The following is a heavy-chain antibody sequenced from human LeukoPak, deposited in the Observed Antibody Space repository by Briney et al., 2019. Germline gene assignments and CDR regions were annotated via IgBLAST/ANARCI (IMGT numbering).Heavy chain of an antibody. CDR1: GDNFSSYV. V-gene: IGHV1-69*04. D-gene: IGHD3-22*01. J-gene: IGHJ3*02. Sequence: SVKVSCKASGDNFSSYVITWVRQAPGQGLEWMGRIIPTFDVANFAQKFKGRVTITADKSTSTAYMELSSLRSEDTAVYYCAREWALYYDSSGYDAFDIWGQGTMVTVSS. CDR3: AREWALYYDSSGYDAFDI. CDR2: IIPTFDVA.